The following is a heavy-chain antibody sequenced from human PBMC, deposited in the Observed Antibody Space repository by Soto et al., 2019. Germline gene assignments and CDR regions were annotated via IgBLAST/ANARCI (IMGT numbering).Heavy chain of an antibody. Sequence: ASVKVSCKASGYTFTGYYMHWVRQAPGQGLEWTGWINPNSGGTNYAQKFQGRVTMTRDTSISTAYMELSRLRSDDTAVYYCATQAPGGYYRYMDYWGQGTLVTVSS. CDR2: INPNSGGT. J-gene: IGHJ4*02. CDR3: ATQAPGGYYRYMDY. CDR1: GYTFTGYY. D-gene: IGHD3-3*01. V-gene: IGHV1-2*02.